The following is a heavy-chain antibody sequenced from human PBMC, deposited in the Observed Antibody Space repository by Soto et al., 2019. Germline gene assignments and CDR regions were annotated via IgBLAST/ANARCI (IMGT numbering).Heavy chain of an antibody. Sequence: SVKVSCKASGGTFSSYAISWVRQAPGQGLEWMGGIIPIFGTANYAQKFQGRVTITADESTSTAYMELSSLRSEDTAVYYCARDIYSNNYYYYGMDVWGQGTTVTVSS. CDR3: ARDIYSNNYYYYGMDV. D-gene: IGHD4-4*01. CDR2: IIPIFGTA. V-gene: IGHV1-69*13. CDR1: GGTFSSYA. J-gene: IGHJ6*02.